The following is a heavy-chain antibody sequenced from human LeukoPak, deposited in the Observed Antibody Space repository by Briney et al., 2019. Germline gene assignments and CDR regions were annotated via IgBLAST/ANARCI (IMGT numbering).Heavy chain of an antibody. J-gene: IGHJ3*02. CDR1: GFTFSSYG. D-gene: IGHD2-21*02. V-gene: IGHV3-30*03. CDR3: ARQGCGGDCYFAFDI. CDR2: ISYEVSIK. Sequence: GGSLRLSCAPSGFTFSSYGMHWVRQAPNKGRGWVAVISYEVSIKYYIYSVKGRLTISRENSKNTMYLQMNSMRAEDTAVYYCARQGCGGDCYFAFDIWGQGTMVTVSS.